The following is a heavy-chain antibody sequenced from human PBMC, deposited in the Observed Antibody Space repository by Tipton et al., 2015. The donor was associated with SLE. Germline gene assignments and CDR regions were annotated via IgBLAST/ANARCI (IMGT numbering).Heavy chain of an antibody. D-gene: IGHD2-15*01. J-gene: IGHJ2*01. CDR3: ARVGYCSGGSCLYWYFDL. V-gene: IGHV3-53*05. CDR2: IYSGGST. Sequence: SLRLSCAASGFTVSSNYMSWVRQAPGKGLEWVSVIYSGGSTNYADSVKGRFTISRDNSKNTLYLQMNSLRAEDTAVYYCARVGYCSGGSCLYWYFDLWGRGPLVTVSS. CDR1: GFTVSSNY.